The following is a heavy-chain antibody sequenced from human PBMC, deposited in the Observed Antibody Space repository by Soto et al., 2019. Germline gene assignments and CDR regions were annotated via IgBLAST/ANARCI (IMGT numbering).Heavy chain of an antibody. CDR2: IKTDGSAA. CDR3: VRESGVAADC. V-gene: IGHV3-74*01. D-gene: IGHD6-19*01. Sequence: VESGGVLVQPGGSLRLSCAASGFTFDSHWMHWVRQDPGEGLVWVSRIKTDGSAAAYADSVKGRFTISRDNTKNTLYLQMNSLRAEATAVYFCVRESGVAADCWGQGTLVTVS. J-gene: IGHJ4*02. CDR1: GFTFDSHW.